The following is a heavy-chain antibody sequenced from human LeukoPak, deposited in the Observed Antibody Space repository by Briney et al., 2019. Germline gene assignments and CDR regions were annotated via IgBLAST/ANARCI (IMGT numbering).Heavy chain of an antibody. CDR1: GFTFSDYS. CDR2: ISSSGSYI. J-gene: IGHJ3*02. V-gene: IGHV3-21*01. CDR3: ARASTSYSSGLDAFDI. D-gene: IGHD6-19*01. Sequence: GGSLRLSCVAAGFTFSDYSMNWVRQAPGKGLEWVSSISSSGSYIYYADSVKGRFTISRDNAKKSLYLQMNSPRVEDTAVYHCARASTSYSSGLDAFDIWGQGTMVTISS.